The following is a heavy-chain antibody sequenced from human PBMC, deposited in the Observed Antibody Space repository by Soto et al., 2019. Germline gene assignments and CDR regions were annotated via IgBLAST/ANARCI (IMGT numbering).Heavy chain of an antibody. CDR3: ARDQLQAGYYDFWSGSPSHYYYGMDV. D-gene: IGHD3-3*01. CDR2: VGGYGSNK. Sequence: PGGSLRLSCAASGFTFSSYAMNWVRQAPGKGLEWVSSVGGYGSNKYYADSVKGRFTISRDNSKNTLYLQMNSLRAEDTAVYYCARDQLQAGYYDFWSGSPSHYYYGMDVWGQGTTVTVSS. J-gene: IGHJ6*02. V-gene: IGHV3-23*01. CDR1: GFTFSSYA.